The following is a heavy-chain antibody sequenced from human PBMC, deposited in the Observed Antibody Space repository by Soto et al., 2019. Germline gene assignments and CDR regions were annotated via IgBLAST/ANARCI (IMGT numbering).Heavy chain of an antibody. CDR1: GGSISSSSYY. J-gene: IGHJ5*02. CDR2: IYYSGST. CDR3: ARRDQAYYYDSSGYYERNWFDP. V-gene: IGHV4-39*01. D-gene: IGHD3-22*01. Sequence: SETLSPTCTVSGGSISSSSYYWGWIRQPPGKGLEWIGSIYYSGSTYYNPSLKSRVTISVDTSKNQFSLKLSSVTAADTAVYYCARRDQAYYYDSSGYYERNWFDPWGQGTLVTVSS.